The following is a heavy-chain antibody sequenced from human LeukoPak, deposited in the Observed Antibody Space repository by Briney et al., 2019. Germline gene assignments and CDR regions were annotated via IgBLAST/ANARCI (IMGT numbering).Heavy chain of an antibody. J-gene: IGHJ4*02. CDR1: GGSISSQC. Sequence: KPSETLSLTCTVSGGSISSQCWSWIRQPPGKGLEWIGHIYSIGNTKYNPSLKSRVTISVDTSNNKFSLNLSSVTAADTAVYYCARERTGFGECDYWGQGTLVTVSS. V-gene: IGHV4-59*11. D-gene: IGHD3-10*01. CDR3: ARERTGFGECDY. CDR2: IYSIGNT.